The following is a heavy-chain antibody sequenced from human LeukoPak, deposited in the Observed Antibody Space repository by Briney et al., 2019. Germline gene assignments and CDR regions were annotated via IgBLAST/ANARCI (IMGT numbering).Heavy chain of an antibody. Sequence: SETLSLTCTVSGGSISSSSYYWGWIRQPPGKGLEWIGSIYYSGSTYYNPSLKSRVTISVDTSKNQFSLKLSSVTAADTAVYYCARHPLYYGDYGSGETPYAFDIWGQGTMVTVSS. J-gene: IGHJ3*02. CDR1: GGSISSSSYY. D-gene: IGHD4-17*01. CDR3: ARHPLYYGDYGSGETPYAFDI. V-gene: IGHV4-39*01. CDR2: IYYSGST.